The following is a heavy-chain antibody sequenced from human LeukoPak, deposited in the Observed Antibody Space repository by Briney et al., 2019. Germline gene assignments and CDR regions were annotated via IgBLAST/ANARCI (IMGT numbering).Heavy chain of an antibody. D-gene: IGHD2-15*01. J-gene: IGHJ4*02. CDR2: ISSISSHI. V-gene: IGHV3-21*01. CDR1: GFTISGNY. CDR3: AREWGYCSGGGCFSDY. Sequence: GGSLRLSCAASGFTISGNYMNWVRQAPGKGLEWVSSISSISSHIYYADSVKGRFTISRDNAKNSLYLQMNSLRAEDTAVYYCAREWGYCSGGGCFSDYWGQGTLVTVSS.